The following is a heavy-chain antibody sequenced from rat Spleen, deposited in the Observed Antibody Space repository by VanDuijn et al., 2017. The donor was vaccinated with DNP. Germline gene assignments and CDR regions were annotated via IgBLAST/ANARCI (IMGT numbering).Heavy chain of an antibody. Sequence: QVQLKESGPGLVQPSQTLSLTCTVSGFSLTSYPVRWVRQPPGKGLEWISAMSSGGSTYYNSALKSRLSISRDTSKSQVFLKMNSLQTEDTAMYFCAKWETYWGQGVMVTVSS. V-gene: IGHV2-6*01. CDR2: MSSGGST. CDR3: AKWETY. D-gene: IGHD1-7*01. CDR1: GFSLTSYP. J-gene: IGHJ2*01.